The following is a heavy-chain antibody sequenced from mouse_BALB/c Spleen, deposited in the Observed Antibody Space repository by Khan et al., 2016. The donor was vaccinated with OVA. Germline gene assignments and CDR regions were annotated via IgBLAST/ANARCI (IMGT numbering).Heavy chain of an antibody. J-gene: IGHJ3*01. CDR3: AREDGITSAWFAY. CDR1: GYIFTSYW. Sequence: QVQLKESGAELVRPGASVKLSCKTSGYIFTSYWIHWVKQRSGQGLEWIARIYPGTGSTYYNELFKGQATLTADKSSSTAYMQLSILKSEDSAGYCCAREDGITSAWFAYWGQGTLVTVSA. CDR2: IYPGTGST. V-gene: IGHV1-76*01. D-gene: IGHD1-1*01.